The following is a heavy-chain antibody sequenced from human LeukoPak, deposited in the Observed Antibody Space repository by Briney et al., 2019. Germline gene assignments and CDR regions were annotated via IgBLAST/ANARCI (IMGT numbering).Heavy chain of an antibody. CDR3: ARSGWTANWFDP. Sequence: SVKVSCKXSGGTFSSNAISWVRQAPRQGLEWMGRIIPILGIANYSQKFQGRVTITADKSTSTAYMELSSLRSEDTAVYYCARSGWTANWFDPWGQGTLVTVSS. D-gene: IGHD6-19*01. J-gene: IGHJ5*02. CDR1: GGTFSSNA. CDR2: IIPILGIA. V-gene: IGHV1-69*04.